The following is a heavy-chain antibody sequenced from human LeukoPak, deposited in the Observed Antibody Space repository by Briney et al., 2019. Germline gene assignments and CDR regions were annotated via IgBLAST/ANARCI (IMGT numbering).Heavy chain of an antibody. CDR1: GFTFDDYA. V-gene: IGHV3-21*01. CDR2: ISSTSGYI. D-gene: IGHD5-12*01. CDR3: ARDRGRGYSGYDDSFDP. Sequence: GRSLRLSCAASGFTFDDYAMHWVRQAPGKGLEWVSSISSTSGYIYYADSVKGRFTISRDNAKNSLYLQMNSLRAEDTAVYYCARDRGRGYSGYDDSFDPWGQGTLVTVAS. J-gene: IGHJ5*02.